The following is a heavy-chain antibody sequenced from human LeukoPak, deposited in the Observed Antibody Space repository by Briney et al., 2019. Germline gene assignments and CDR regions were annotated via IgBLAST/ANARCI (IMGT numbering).Heavy chain of an antibody. CDR3: AKDIRDTAMVLFDY. V-gene: IGHV3-43*02. CDR2: ISGDGGST. J-gene: IGHJ4*02. D-gene: IGHD5-18*01. Sequence: GGSLRLSCAASGFTFDDYAMHWVRQAPGKGLEWVSLISGDGGSTYYADSVKGRFTISRDNSRNSLYLQMNSLRTEDTALYYCAKDIRDTAMVLFDYWGQGTLVTVSS. CDR1: GFTFDDYA.